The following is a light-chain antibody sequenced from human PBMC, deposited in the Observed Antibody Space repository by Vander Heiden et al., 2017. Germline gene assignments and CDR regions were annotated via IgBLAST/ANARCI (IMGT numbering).Light chain of an antibody. J-gene: IGLJ2*01. V-gene: IGLV3-1*01. CDR3: QAWDSSCVV. CDR2: KDS. Sequence: SYALTPPPSVSVSPGQTASITCSGDHLGDKYACWYQQNPGQPPVLVIYKDSNRPSGIPERFSGSDSGNTATLTIRGTQAMDEADYYWQAWDSSCVVFGGGTKLTVL. CDR1: HLGDKY.